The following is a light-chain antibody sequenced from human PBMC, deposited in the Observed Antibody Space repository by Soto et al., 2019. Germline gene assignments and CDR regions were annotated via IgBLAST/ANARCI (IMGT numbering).Light chain of an antibody. J-gene: IGLJ1*01. CDR1: NSDVGANNY. CDR2: DVS. V-gene: IGLV2-14*03. Sequence: QSVLTQPASVSGSPGQSITISCTGTNSDVGANNYVSWYQQHPGKAPKLMIYDVSKRPSGVSNRFSGSKSGNTASLTISGLQAEDEADYYCSAYAVSSTLYVFGSGTKVTVL. CDR3: SAYAVSSTLYV.